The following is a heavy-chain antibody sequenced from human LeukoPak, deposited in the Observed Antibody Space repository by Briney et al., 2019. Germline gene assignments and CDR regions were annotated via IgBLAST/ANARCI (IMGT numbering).Heavy chain of an antibody. J-gene: IGHJ4*02. D-gene: IGHD1-20*01. Sequence: GGSLRLXCAASGFTFSSYSMNWVRQAPGKGLEWVSSISSSSSYIYYADSEKGRFTISRDNAKNSLYLQMNSLRAENTAAYYCARDLGSITGTTYDHWGQRTLVTVSS. CDR2: ISSSSSYI. V-gene: IGHV3-21*01. CDR1: GFTFSSYS. CDR3: ARDLGSITGTTYDH.